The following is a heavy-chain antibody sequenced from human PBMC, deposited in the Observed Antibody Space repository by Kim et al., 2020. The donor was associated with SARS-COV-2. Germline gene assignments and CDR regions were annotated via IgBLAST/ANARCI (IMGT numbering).Heavy chain of an antibody. CDR3: ARGFKYRYCSGGSCSTPRYYGMDV. Sequence: SETLSLTCAVYGGSFSGYYWSWIRQPPGKGLEWIGEINHSGSTNYNPSLKSRVTISVDTSKNQFSLKLSSVTAADTAVYYCARGFKYRYCSGGSCSTPRYYGMDVWGQGTTVTVSS. CDR1: GGSFSGYY. J-gene: IGHJ6*02. V-gene: IGHV4-34*01. D-gene: IGHD2-15*01. CDR2: INHSGST.